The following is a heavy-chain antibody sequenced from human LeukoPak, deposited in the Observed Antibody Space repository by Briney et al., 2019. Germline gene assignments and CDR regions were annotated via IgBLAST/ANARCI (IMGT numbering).Heavy chain of an antibody. Sequence: AGLSLRLSYAASGFTFGDYAMHWVSQAPGKGLECVSVISEDGCSTYCADFVKDRFTISRDNSKSSLYLKMNSLRTEDTALYYCAKDKGTRGVVVALFDYWGQGTLVADSS. J-gene: IGHJ4*02. V-gene: IGHV3-43*02. CDR1: GFTFGDYA. D-gene: IGHD2-2*01. CDR3: AKDKGTRGVVVALFDY. CDR2: ISEDGCST.